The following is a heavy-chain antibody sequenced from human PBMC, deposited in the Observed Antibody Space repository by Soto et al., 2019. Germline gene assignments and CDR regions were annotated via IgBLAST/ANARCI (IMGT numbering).Heavy chain of an antibody. CDR3: VKDQGIAAADTPWDYYYYGMDV. Sequence: GGSLRLSCSASGFTFSSYAMHWVRQAPGKGLEYVSAISSNGGSTYYADSVKGRFTISRDNSKNTLYLQMSGLRAEDTAVYYCVKDQGIAAADTPWDYYYYGMDVWRQGTTVTVSS. J-gene: IGHJ6*02. V-gene: IGHV3-64D*06. D-gene: IGHD6-13*01. CDR1: GFTFSSYA. CDR2: ISSNGGST.